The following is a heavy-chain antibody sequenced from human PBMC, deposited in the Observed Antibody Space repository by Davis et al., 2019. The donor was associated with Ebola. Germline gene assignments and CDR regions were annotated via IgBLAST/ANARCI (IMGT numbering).Heavy chain of an antibody. CDR3: ALSSDSSSWYARRDAFDI. J-gene: IGHJ3*02. CDR2: IYWNDDK. Sequence: SGPTLVKPTQTLTLTCTFSGFSLSTSGVGVGWIRQPPGKALEWLALIYWNDDKRYSPSLKSRLTITKDTSKNQVVLTMTNMDPVDTATYYCALSSDSSSWYARRDAFDIWGQGTMVTVSS. V-gene: IGHV2-5*01. D-gene: IGHD6-13*01. CDR1: GFSLSTSGVG.